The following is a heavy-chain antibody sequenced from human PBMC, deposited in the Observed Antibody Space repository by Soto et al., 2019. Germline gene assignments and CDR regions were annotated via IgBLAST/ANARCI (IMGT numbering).Heavy chain of an antibody. Sequence: GGSLRLSCAASWFTVSSNYMSWVRQAPGKGLEWVSVIYSGGSTYYADSVKGRFTISRDNSKNTLYLQMNSLRAEDTAVYYCARDSRDPDTAMGKDVWGQGTTVTVSS. CDR2: IYSGGST. CDR1: WFTVSSNY. CDR3: ARDSRDPDTAMGKDV. D-gene: IGHD5-18*01. J-gene: IGHJ6*02. V-gene: IGHV3-53*01.